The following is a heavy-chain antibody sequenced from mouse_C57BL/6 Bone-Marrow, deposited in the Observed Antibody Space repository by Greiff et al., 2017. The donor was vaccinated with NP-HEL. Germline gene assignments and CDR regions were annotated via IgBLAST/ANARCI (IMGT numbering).Heavy chain of an antibody. Sequence: QVQLQQPGAELVKPGASVKMSCKASGYTFTSYWITWVKQRPGQGLEWIGDIYPGSGSTNYNEKFKSKATLTVDTSSSTAYMQLSSLTSEDSAVYYCARRFITTVVNYAMDYWGQGTSVTVSS. V-gene: IGHV1-55*01. CDR3: ARRFITTVVNYAMDY. J-gene: IGHJ4*01. D-gene: IGHD1-1*01. CDR1: GYTFTSYW. CDR2: IYPGSGST.